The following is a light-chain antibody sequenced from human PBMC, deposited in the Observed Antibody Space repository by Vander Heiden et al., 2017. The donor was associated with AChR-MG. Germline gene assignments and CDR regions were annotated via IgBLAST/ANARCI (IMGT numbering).Light chain of an antibody. Sequence: DIQMTQPPPSLSAPVGDRVTITCRASQGVSNYLAWYQQKPGKVPKFLIYAASTLQSGVPSRFSGSGSGTDFTLTISSLQFEDVATDYCQQYNSAPYTFGQGTKLQIK. CDR1: QGVSNY. CDR3: QQYNSAPYT. V-gene: IGKV1-27*01. CDR2: AAS. J-gene: IGKJ2*01.